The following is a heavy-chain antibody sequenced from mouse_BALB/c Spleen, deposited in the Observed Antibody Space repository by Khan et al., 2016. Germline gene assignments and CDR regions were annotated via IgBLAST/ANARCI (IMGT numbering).Heavy chain of an antibody. CDR1: GFDFSRYW. D-gene: IGHD4-1*01. J-gene: IGHJ2*01. CDR2: INPDSSTI. V-gene: IGHV4-1*02. Sequence: EVKLLESGGGLVQPGGSLKLSCTTSGFDFSRYWMSWVRQAPGRGLEWIGEINPDSSTINYTPSLKDKFIISRDNAKNTLYLQMSKVRSEDTAPYYCPRNWDVGFDYWGQGTTLTVSS. CDR3: PRNWDVGFDY.